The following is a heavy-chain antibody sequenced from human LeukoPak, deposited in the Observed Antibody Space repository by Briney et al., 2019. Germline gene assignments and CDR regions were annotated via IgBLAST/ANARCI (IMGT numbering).Heavy chain of an antibody. D-gene: IGHD3-10*01. CDR1: GFTFSSYW. CDR2: INSDGGST. CDR3: ARDLGGTSWIGGFDH. Sequence: GGSLRLSCAASGFTFSSYWIHWVGQAPGKGLVWVSRINSDGGSTNYADSVKGRFTISRDNAKNTLYLQMNSLRAEDTALYYCARDLGGTSWIGGFDHWGQGTLVTVSS. J-gene: IGHJ4*02. V-gene: IGHV3-74*01.